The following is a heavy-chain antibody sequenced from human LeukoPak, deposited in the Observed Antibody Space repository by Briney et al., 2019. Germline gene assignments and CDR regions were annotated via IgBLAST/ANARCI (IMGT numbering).Heavy chain of an antibody. CDR3: ARDYGSGTIWSGYFDY. J-gene: IGHJ4*02. CDR2: IYTSGST. V-gene: IGHV4-61*02. D-gene: IGHD3-10*01. Sequence: PSQTLSLTCTVSGGSISSGDYYWSWIRQPPGKGLEWIGRIYTSGSTNYNPSLKSRVTMSVDTSKNQFSLKLSSVTAADTAVYYCARDYGSGTIWSGYFDYWGQGTLVTVSS. CDR1: GGSISSGDYY.